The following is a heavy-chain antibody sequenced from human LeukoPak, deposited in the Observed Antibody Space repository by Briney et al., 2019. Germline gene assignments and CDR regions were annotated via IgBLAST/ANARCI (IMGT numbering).Heavy chain of an antibody. CDR1: GFSFSTYS. CDR3: ATDSPETAAFDY. D-gene: IGHD1-1*01. J-gene: IGHJ4*02. Sequence: GGSLRLSCTASGFSFSTYSMNWVRQAPGKGLEWVSYIVGSSSNIYYADSVKGRFTISRDNAKNSLYLQMDSLRAEDTAVYYCATDSPETAAFDYWGQETLVTVSS. CDR2: IVGSSSNI. V-gene: IGHV3-48*04.